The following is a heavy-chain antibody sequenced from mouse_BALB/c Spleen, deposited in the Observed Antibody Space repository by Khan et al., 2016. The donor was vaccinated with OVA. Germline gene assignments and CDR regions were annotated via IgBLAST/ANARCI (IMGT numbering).Heavy chain of an antibody. CDR1: GYTFTTYT. CDR3: AREGAYYRSDGWFAY. CDR2: IIPSNDYT. D-gene: IGHD2-14*01. Sequence: QIQLVQSWAELARPGASVKMSCKASGYTFTTYTIHWVKQRPGQGLEWIGYIIPSNDYTNYNQKFKDRATLTADKSSSTAYMQLSSLTSEDSAVYYCAREGAYYRSDGWFAYWGQGTLVTVSA. J-gene: IGHJ3*01. V-gene: IGHV1-4*01.